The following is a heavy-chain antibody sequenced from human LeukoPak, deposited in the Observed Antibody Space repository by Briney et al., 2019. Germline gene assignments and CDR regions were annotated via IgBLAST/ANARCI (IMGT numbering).Heavy chain of an antibody. Sequence: GGSLRLSCAASGFTFSSYAMRWVRQAPGKGLEWVAVISYDGSNKYYADSVKGRFTISRDNSKNTLYLQMNSLRAEDTAVYYCARDSSEGVYYFDYWGQGTLVTVSS. CDR1: GFTFSSYA. D-gene: IGHD2-8*01. V-gene: IGHV3-30-3*01. CDR3: ARDSSEGVYYFDY. J-gene: IGHJ4*02. CDR2: ISYDGSNK.